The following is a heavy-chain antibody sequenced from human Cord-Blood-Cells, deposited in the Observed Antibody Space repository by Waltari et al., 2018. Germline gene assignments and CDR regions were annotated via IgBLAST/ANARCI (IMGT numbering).Heavy chain of an antibody. D-gene: IGHD7-27*01. J-gene: IGHJ3*02. CDR1: GGSLSSSSYY. CDR3: ARQVLGISGIGVAFDI. Sequence: QLQLQESGPGLVKPSETLSLTCTVSGGSLSSSSYYGGWIRQPPGKGLEWIGSIYYSGSTYYNPSLKSRVTISVDTSKNQFSLKLSSVTAADTAVYYCARQVLGISGIGVAFDIWGQGTMVTVSS. V-gene: IGHV4-39*01. CDR2: IYYSGST.